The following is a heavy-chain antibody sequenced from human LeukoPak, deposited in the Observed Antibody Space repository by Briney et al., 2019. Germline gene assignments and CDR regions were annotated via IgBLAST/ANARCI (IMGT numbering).Heavy chain of an antibody. CDR3: VRDYGGSSPFDY. J-gene: IGHJ4*02. Sequence: GGSLRLSCAASGLTFRSYEIHWVRQAPGKGLEWVSYIRSSGSTIYYADSVKGRFTISRDNAKKSLYLEMNSLRAEDTAVYYCVRDYGGSSPFDYWGQGTLVTVSS. CDR2: IRSSGSTI. V-gene: IGHV3-48*03. CDR1: GLTFRSYE. D-gene: IGHD4-23*01.